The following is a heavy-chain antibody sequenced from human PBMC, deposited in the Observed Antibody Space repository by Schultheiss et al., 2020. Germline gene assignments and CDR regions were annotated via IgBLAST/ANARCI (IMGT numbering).Heavy chain of an antibody. D-gene: IGHD6-6*01. CDR2: IIPILGIA. J-gene: IGHJ6*03. Sequence: SVKVSCKASGGTFSSYTISWVRQAPGQGLEWMGRIIPILGIANYAQKFQGRVTMTRDTSTSTVYMELSSLRSEDTAVYYCARGSSDYYYYYMDVWGKGTTVTVYS. V-gene: IGHV1-69*02. CDR3: ARGSSDYYYYYMDV. CDR1: GGTFSSYT.